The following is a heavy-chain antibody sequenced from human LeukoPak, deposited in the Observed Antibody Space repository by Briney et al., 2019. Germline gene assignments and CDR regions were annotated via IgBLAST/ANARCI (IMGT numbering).Heavy chain of an antibody. D-gene: IGHD2/OR15-2a*01. CDR1: GFTFSSYG. CDR3: AKGGFFY. J-gene: IGHJ4*02. CDR2: ISYDGSNK. Sequence: GGSLRLSCAASGFTFSSYGMHWVRQAPGKGLEWVAVISYDGSNKYYADSVKGRFTISRDNSKSTLYLQMNSLRAEDTAVYYCAKGGFFYWGQGTLVTVSS. V-gene: IGHV3-30*18.